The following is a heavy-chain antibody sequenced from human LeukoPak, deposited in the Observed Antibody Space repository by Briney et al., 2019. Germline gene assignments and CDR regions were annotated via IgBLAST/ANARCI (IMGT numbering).Heavy chain of an antibody. CDR3: ADRPIGMTGKPNYYFDY. J-gene: IGHJ4*02. CDR2: INKDGSST. V-gene: IGHV3-23*05. D-gene: IGHD3-9*01. Sequence: GGSLRLSCAASGFTFSSYAMSWVRQAPGKGLEWVSAINKDGSSTHYADSVKGRFTISRDNSKNTLYLQMDSLRAEDTAIYYCADRPIGMTGKPNYYFDYWGQGTLVTVSS. CDR1: GFTFSSYA.